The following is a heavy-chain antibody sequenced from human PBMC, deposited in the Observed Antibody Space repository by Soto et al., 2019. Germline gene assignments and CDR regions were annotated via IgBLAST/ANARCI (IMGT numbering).Heavy chain of an antibody. CDR2: IWYDGSNK. J-gene: IGHJ4*02. V-gene: IGHV3-33*08. CDR3: ARKRPDSSTDY. D-gene: IGHD2-15*01. CDR1: GLSFSSYG. Sequence: GGSLRLSCAACGLSFSSYGMHWVLQAPGKGLEWVAVIWYDGSNKYYADSVKGRFTISRDNSKNTLYLQMNSMRAEDTDVYYCARKRPDSSTDYWGQGTLVTVSS.